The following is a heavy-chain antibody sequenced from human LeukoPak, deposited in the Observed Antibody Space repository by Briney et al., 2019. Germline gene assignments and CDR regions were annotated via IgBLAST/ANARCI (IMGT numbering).Heavy chain of an antibody. J-gene: IGHJ3*02. CDR2: ISSSSSYI. CDR1: GFTFSSYS. CDR3: ARDRDSGSPHDAFDI. Sequence: GGSLRLSCAASGFTFSSYSMNWVRQARGKGLEWVSCISSSSSYIYYADSVKGRFTISRDNAKNSLYLQVNSLRAEDTAVYYCARDRDSGSPHDAFDIWGQGTMVTVSS. V-gene: IGHV3-21*01. D-gene: IGHD1-26*01.